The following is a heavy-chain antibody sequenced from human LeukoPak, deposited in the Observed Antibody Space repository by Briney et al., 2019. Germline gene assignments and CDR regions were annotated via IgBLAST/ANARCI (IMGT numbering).Heavy chain of an antibody. Sequence: GGSLRLSCAASGFTFSSCSINWVGQAPGKGLAWLSYISSGSTLIYYADSVKGRFTISRDNAKDSLYLQVNSLRPEDTAVYYCARDRYCSGGSCYLGDDYWGQGTLVTVSS. D-gene: IGHD2-15*01. CDR1: GFTFSSCS. J-gene: IGHJ4*02. CDR3: ARDRYCSGGSCYLGDDY. CDR2: ISSGSTLI. V-gene: IGHV3-48*04.